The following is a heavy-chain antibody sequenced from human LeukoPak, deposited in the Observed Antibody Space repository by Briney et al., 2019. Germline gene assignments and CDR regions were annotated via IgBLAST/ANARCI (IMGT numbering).Heavy chain of an antibody. CDR1: GGSISSYY. CDR2: IYTSGST. J-gene: IGHJ4*02. Sequence: PSETLSLTCTVSGGSISSYYWSWIRQPAGKGLEWIGRIYTSGSTNYNPSLKSRVTISVDKSKNQFSLKLSSVAAADTAVYYCARAPSSSETALDYWGQGTLVTVSS. CDR3: ARAPSSSETALDY. V-gene: IGHV4-4*07. D-gene: IGHD6-6*01.